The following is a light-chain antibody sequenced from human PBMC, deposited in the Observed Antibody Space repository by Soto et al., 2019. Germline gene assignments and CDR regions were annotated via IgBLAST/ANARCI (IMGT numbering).Light chain of an antibody. V-gene: IGKV1-5*01. CDR1: QSISSW. Sequence: IEMTESAETLSASVGARVTNTSRASQSISSWLTWYQQKPGKAPKLLSYEASNLESGVPSRFSGSGSGTEFTLTSGVLKPDDFVTYYCQLFNNYLITFGQGTRLEIK. CDR2: EAS. CDR3: QLFNNYLIT. J-gene: IGKJ5*01.